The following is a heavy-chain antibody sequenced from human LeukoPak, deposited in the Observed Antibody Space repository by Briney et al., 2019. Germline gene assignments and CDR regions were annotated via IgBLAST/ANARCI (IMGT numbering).Heavy chain of an antibody. CDR3: ATDGPTIFAFDI. J-gene: IGHJ3*02. V-gene: IGHV1-24*01. Sequence: ASVKVSCKVSGYTLTELSMHWVRQAPGKGLEWMGGFDPEDGETIYAQKFQGRDTMTEDTSTDTAYMELSSLRSEDTAVYYCATDGPTIFAFDIWGQGTMVTVSS. CDR2: FDPEDGET. CDR1: GYTLTELS. D-gene: IGHD3-10*02.